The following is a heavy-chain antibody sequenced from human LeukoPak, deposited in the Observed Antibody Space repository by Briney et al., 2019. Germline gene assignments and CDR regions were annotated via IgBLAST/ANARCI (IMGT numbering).Heavy chain of an antibody. CDR1: GYTFTSHG. D-gene: IGHD3-22*01. J-gene: IGHJ3*02. Sequence: GASVKVSCKASGYTFTSHGISWVRQAPGQGLEWMGWISAYNGNTNYAQKFQGRVTMTTDTSTSTAYMGLTSLRSDDTAVYYCARDRVTMIVVVGLSNAFDIWGQGTMVTVSS. CDR2: ISAYNGNT. CDR3: ARDRVTMIVVVGLSNAFDI. V-gene: IGHV1-18*01.